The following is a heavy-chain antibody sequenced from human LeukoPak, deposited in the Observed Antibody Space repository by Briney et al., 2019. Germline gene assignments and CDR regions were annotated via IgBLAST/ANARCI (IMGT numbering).Heavy chain of an antibody. CDR3: ARDQASYYYYGMDV. V-gene: IGHV1-18*01. Sequence: PAASVTVSCKASGYTFTSYGISWVRQAPGQGLEWMGWISAYNGNTNYAQKLQGRVTMTTDTSTSTAYMELRSLRSDDTAVYYCARDQASYYYYGMDVWGQGTTVTVSS. CDR2: ISAYNGNT. CDR1: GYTFTSYG. J-gene: IGHJ6*02.